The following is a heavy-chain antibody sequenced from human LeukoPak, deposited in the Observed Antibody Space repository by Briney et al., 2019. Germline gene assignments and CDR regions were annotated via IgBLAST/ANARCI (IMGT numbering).Heavy chain of an antibody. J-gene: IGHJ4*02. CDR1: GFTFDDYA. Sequence: GRSLRLSCAASGFTFDDYAMHCVRQAPGKGLEGVSGISWNSGSIGYADSVKGRFTISRDNAKNSLYLQMNSLRAEDTALYFCAKDIGYSSSWFDYWGQGTLVTVSS. V-gene: IGHV3-9*01. CDR2: ISWNSGSI. D-gene: IGHD6-13*01. CDR3: AKDIGYSSSWFDY.